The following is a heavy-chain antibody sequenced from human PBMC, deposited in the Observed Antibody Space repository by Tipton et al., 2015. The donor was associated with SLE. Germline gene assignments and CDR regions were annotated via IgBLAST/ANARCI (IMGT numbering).Heavy chain of an antibody. Sequence: RSLRLSCAASGFTFSGYAMHWVRQAPGKGLEWVAVISYDGSNKYYADSVKGRFTISRDNSKNTLYLQMNSLRAEDTAVYYCARETTGGFDYWGQGTLVTVSS. D-gene: IGHD4-11*01. J-gene: IGHJ4*02. V-gene: IGHV3-30*04. CDR1: GFTFSGYA. CDR2: ISYDGSNK. CDR3: ARETTGGFDY.